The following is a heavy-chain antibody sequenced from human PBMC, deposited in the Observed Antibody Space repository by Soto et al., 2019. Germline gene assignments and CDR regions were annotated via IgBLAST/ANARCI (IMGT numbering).Heavy chain of an antibody. CDR2: IRAYNGDT. CDR1: ASIFTRYG. Sequence: QVQLEQSGVEVKKPGASVRVACKTSASIFTRYGFSWVRQAPGQGIEWMGWIRAYNGDTKYAQNFQGRVTMTTDTSTRTAYMELRTLRIDDTAVYYCTSDYGDENSWGQGTLVTVSS. CDR3: TSDYGDENS. V-gene: IGHV1-18*01. J-gene: IGHJ4*02. D-gene: IGHD4-17*01.